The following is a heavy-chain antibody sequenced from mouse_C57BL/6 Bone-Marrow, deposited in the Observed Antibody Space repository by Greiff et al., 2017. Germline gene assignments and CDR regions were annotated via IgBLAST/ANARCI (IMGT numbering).Heavy chain of an antibody. D-gene: IGHD2-3*01. Sequence: VQLKESGPVLVKPGASVKMSCKASGYTFTDYYMNWVKQSHGKSLEWIGVINPYNGGTSYNQKFKGKATLTVDKSSSRAYMELNSLTSEDSAVYYCARSTDGYSGMDYWGQGTSVTVSS. CDR3: ARSTDGYSGMDY. V-gene: IGHV1-19*01. J-gene: IGHJ4*01. CDR1: GYTFTDYY. CDR2: INPYNGGT.